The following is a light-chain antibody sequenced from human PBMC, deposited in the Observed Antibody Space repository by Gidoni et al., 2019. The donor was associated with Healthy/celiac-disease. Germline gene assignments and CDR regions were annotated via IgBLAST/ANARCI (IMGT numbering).Light chain of an antibody. CDR1: QSVLYSSNNKNY. V-gene: IGKV4-1*01. CDR3: QQYYSAPPT. CDR2: WAA. Sequence: DIVMTQSPDSLAVSLGERATINCKSSQSVLYSSNNKNYLAWYQQKPRQPPKLLIYWAATRESGVPDRLSGSGSGTDFTLTISSLQAEDVAGYYCQQYYSAPPTFGGGTKVEIK. J-gene: IGKJ4*01.